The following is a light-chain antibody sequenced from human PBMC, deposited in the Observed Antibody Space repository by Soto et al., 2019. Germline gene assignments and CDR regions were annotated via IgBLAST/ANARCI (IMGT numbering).Light chain of an antibody. CDR2: LNSDGSH. V-gene: IGLV4-69*01. CDR1: SGHSSYA. J-gene: IGLJ2*01. Sequence: QLVLTQSPSASASLGASVKLTCTLSSGHSSYAIAWHPQQPEKGPRYLMKLNSDGSHSKGDGIPDRFSGSSSGAERYLTISSLQSEYEADYYFQTWGTGIHVVFGGGTKVTVL. CDR3: QTWGTGIHVV.